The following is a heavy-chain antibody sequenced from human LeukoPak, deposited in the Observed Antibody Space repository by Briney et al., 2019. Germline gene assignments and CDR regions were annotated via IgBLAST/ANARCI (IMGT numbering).Heavy chain of an antibody. CDR3: ARDRKILSGYDTNWFDP. D-gene: IGHD5-12*01. J-gene: IGHJ5*02. Sequence: SETLSLTCNVSGYSISSGYYWGWIRQPPGKGLEWIGSIYHSGSTYYNPSLKSRVTMSVDTSKNQFSLKLSSVTAADTAVYYCARDRKILSGYDTNWFDPWGQGTLVTVSS. V-gene: IGHV4-38-2*02. CDR2: IYHSGST. CDR1: GYSISSGYY.